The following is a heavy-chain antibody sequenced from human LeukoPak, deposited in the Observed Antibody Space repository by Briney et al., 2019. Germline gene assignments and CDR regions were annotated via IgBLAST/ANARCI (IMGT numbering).Heavy chain of an antibody. CDR1: GGSFSGYY. V-gene: IGHV4-34*01. Sequence: SETLSLTCAVYGGSFSGYYWSWIRQPPGKGLEWIGEINHSGSTNYNPSLKSRVTISVDTSKNQFSLKLSSVTAADTAVYYCARFYGSAGAADYWGQGTLVTVSS. CDR3: ARFYGSAGAADY. J-gene: IGHJ4*02. D-gene: IGHD3-10*01. CDR2: INHSGST.